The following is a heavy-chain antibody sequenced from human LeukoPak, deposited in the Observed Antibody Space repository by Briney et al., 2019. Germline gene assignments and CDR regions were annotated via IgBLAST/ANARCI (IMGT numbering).Heavy chain of an antibody. V-gene: IGHV4-30-4*08. Sequence: SQTLSLTCTVSGGSISSGDYYWSWIRQPPGKGLEWIGYIYYSGSTYYNPSLKSRVTISVDTSKNQFSLKLSSVTAADTALYYCARYSSASAFDYSGQGTLVTVSS. CDR2: IYYSGST. D-gene: IGHD2-21*01. J-gene: IGHJ4*02. CDR1: GGSISSGDYY. CDR3: ARYSSASAFDY.